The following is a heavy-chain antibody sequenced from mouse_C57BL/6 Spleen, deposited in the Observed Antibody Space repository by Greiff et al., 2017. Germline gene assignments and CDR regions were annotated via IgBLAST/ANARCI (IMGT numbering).Heavy chain of an antibody. CDR2: ISYDGSN. V-gene: IGHV3-6*01. CDR3: AREELHGSIFDY. D-gene: IGHD1-1*01. CDR1: GYSITSGYY. J-gene: IGHJ2*01. Sequence: EVQLQQSGPGLVKPSQSLSLTCSVTGYSITSGYYWNWIRQFPGNKLEWMGYISYDGSNNYNPSLKNRISITRDTSKNQFFLKLNSVTTEDTATYYCAREELHGSIFDYWGQGTTLTVSS.